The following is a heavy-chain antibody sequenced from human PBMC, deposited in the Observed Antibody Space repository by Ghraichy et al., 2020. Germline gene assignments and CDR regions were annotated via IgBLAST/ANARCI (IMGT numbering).Heavy chain of an antibody. CDR1: GFTFSSYA. V-gene: IGHV3-23*01. Sequence: GGSLRLSCAASGFTFSSYAMTWVRQAPGKGLGWVSAISGSGGGTYYADSVKGRFTISRDNSKNTLYLQMNSLRAEDTAVYYCAKSGSSGWSDRIDYWGQGNLVTVSS. J-gene: IGHJ4*02. CDR2: ISGSGGGT. CDR3: AKSGSSGWSDRIDY. D-gene: IGHD6-19*01.